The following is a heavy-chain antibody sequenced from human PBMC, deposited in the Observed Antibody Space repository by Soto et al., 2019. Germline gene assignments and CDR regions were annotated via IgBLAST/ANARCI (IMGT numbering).Heavy chain of an antibody. D-gene: IGHD3-22*01. V-gene: IGHV5-10-1*01. CDR2: IDPSDSQT. CDR3: ARQIYDSDTGPNFQYYFDS. CDR1: GYSFAGYW. J-gene: IGHJ4*02. Sequence: PGESLKLCCKGSGYSFAGYWITWVRQKPGKGLEWMGRIDPSDSQTYYSPSFRGHVTISVTKSITTVFLQWSSLRASDTAMYYCARQIYDSDTGPNFQYYFDSWGQGTPVTVSS.